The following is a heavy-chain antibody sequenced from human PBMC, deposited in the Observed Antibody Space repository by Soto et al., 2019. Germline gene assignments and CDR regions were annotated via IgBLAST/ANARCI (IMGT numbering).Heavy chain of an antibody. D-gene: IGHD3-16*01. Sequence: QVQLVQSGADVKKPGSSVKVSCKSSGGSFGSSAISWVRQAPAQGLEWMGEIIPVFDKANYAQNFQGRLTITADELTGTVFMELSSPRSEYTAVYFCARLRRDWGDAFDLWDLATFVTVSS. CDR3: ARLRRDWGDAFDL. CDR2: IIPVFDKA. J-gene: IGHJ3*01. CDR1: GGSFGSSA. V-gene: IGHV1-69*01.